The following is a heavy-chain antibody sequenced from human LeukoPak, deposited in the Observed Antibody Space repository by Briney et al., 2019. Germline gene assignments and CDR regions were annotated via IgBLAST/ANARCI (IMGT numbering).Heavy chain of an antibody. CDR2: IIPIFGTA. J-gene: IGHJ3*02. CDR1: GGTFSSYA. Sequence: SVKVSCKASGGTFSSYAISWVRQAPGQGLEWMGGIIPIFGTANYAQKFQGRVTITADEYKSTAYMELSSLRSEDTAVYYCARRDFWSGSQGAFDIWGQGTMVTVSS. V-gene: IGHV1-69*01. CDR3: ARRDFWSGSQGAFDI. D-gene: IGHD3-3*01.